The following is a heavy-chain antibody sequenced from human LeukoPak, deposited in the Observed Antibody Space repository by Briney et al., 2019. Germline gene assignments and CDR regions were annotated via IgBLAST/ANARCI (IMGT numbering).Heavy chain of an antibody. CDR1: GFMFDNYA. CDR2: IGASGGST. Sequence: GVSLRLSCRTSGFMFDNYAMSWVRQAPGKGLDWVSGIGASGGSTYYSDSVKGRFTISRDNSKNTLFLQINSLRAEDTAVYYCAKDNYYDTSGGFFAYWGQGTLVSVSS. CDR3: AKDNYYDTSGGFFAY. J-gene: IGHJ4*02. V-gene: IGHV3-23*01. D-gene: IGHD3-22*01.